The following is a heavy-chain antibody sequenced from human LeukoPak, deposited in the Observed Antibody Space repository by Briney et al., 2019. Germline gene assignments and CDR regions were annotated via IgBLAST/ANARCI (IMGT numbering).Heavy chain of an antibody. CDR3: ARDLSSSWGGFYYYYYGMDV. CDR2: ISSSGSTI. D-gene: IGHD6-13*01. Sequence: GGSLRLSCAASGFTFSSYEMNWVRQAPGKGLEWVSYISSSGSTIYYADSVKGRFTISRENAKNSLYLQMNSLRAEDTAVYYCARDLSSSWGGFYYYYYGMDVWGQGTTVTVSS. V-gene: IGHV3-48*03. J-gene: IGHJ6*02. CDR1: GFTFSSYE.